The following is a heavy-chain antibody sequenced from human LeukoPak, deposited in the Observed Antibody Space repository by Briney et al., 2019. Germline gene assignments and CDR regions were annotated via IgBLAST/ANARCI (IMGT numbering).Heavy chain of an antibody. CDR3: ARHLAAGYYYEDY. Sequence: SETVSLTCTVSGGSISSSSYYWGWIRQPPGKGLEWIGSICYSGSTYYNPSLKSRVTISVDTSKNQFSLKLSSVTAADTAVYYCARHLAAGYYYEDYWGQGILVTVSS. CDR1: GGSISSSSYY. V-gene: IGHV4-39*01. CDR2: ICYSGST. D-gene: IGHD3-22*01. J-gene: IGHJ4*02.